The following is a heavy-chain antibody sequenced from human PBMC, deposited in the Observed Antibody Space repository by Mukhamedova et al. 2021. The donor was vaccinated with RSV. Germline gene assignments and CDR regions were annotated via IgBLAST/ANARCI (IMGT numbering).Heavy chain of an antibody. Sequence: VRQAPGKGLEWVSAISGSGGSTYYADSVKGRFTISRDNSKNTLYLQMNSLRAEDTAVYYCAKGDYGGYFDYWGQGTLVTVPS. V-gene: IGHV3-23*01. CDR2: ISGSGGST. D-gene: IGHD4-23*01. CDR3: AKGDYGGYFDY. J-gene: IGHJ4*02.